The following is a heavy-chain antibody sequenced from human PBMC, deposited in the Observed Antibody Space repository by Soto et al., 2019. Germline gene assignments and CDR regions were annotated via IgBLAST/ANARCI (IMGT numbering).Heavy chain of an antibody. CDR2: ISGSGA. V-gene: IGHV3-23*01. Sequence: EVQLLESGGGLVQRGGSLRLSCAASGFTFSTYPMSGVRQPPGKGLEWVAVISGSGAIYADPVKGRFTIPRDHPKKPLYPQMNSLGGNDTAVYYCAKDSCGGSGSGWSHDSWGQGTLVTVSS. D-gene: IGHD6-19*01. CDR3: AKDSCGGSGSGWSHDS. CDR1: GFTFSTYP. J-gene: IGHJ4*02.